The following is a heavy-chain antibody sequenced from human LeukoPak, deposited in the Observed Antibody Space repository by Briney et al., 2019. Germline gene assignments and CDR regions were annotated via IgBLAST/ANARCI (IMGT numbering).Heavy chain of an antibody. CDR3: TTALKGDYYDSSGYYYEYFQH. J-gene: IGHJ1*01. V-gene: IGHV3-15*01. CDR2: IKSKTDGGTT. CDR1: GFTFSNAW. D-gene: IGHD3-22*01. Sequence: GGSLRLSCAASGFTFSNAWMSWVRQAPGKGLEWVGRIKSKTDGGTTDYAAPVKGRFTISRDDSKNTLYLQMNSLKTEDTAVYYCTTALKGDYYDSSGYYYEYFQHWGQGTLVTVSS.